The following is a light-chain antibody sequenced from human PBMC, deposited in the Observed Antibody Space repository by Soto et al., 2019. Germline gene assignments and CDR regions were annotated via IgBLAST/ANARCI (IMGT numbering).Light chain of an antibody. CDR2: DAS. CDR1: QSITNY. J-gene: IGKJ4*01. V-gene: IGKV3-11*01. CDR3: HQLT. Sequence: EIVLTQSPATLSSSPGERATLSCRASQSITNYLAWYQQKPGQAPRLLIYDASIRATGIPDRFSGSGSGTDFTLTISSLEPEDFAVYYCHQLTFGGGTKVDIK.